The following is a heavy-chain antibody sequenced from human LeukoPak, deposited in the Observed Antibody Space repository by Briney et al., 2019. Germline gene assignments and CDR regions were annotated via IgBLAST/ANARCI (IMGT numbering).Heavy chain of an antibody. CDR2: INPNSGGT. CDR1: GYTFTGYY. Sequence: AASVKVSCKASGYTFTGYYIHWVRQAPGQGLEWMGWINPNSGGTNYAQKFQGRVTMTRDTSISTAYMELSRLRSDDTAVYYCARGDNWNDGVGYFDYWGQGTLVTVSS. J-gene: IGHJ4*02. CDR3: ARGDNWNDGVGYFDY. V-gene: IGHV1-2*02. D-gene: IGHD1-20*01.